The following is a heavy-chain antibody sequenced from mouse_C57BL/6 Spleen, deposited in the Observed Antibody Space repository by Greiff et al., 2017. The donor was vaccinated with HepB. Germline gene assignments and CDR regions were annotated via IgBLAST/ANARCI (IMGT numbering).Heavy chain of an antibody. V-gene: IGHV1-64*01. CDR2: IHPNSGST. Sequence: QVQLQQPGAELVKPGASVKLSCKASGYTFTSYWMPWVKQRPGQGLEWIGMIHPNSGSTNYNEKFKSKATLTVDKSSSTAYMQLSSLTSEDSAVYYCARRGAFYDYDDYFDYWGQGTTLTVSS. CDR1: GYTFTSYW. J-gene: IGHJ2*01. D-gene: IGHD2-4*01. CDR3: ARRGAFYDYDDYFDY.